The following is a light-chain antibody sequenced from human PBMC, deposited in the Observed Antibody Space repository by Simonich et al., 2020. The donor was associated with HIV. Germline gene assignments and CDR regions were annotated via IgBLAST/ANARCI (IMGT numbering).Light chain of an antibody. Sequence: DIVMTQSPDSLAVSLGERATINCKSNQSVLYSSNNKNYLAWYQQKPGQPPKLLIYWASTRASGVPARFSGSGSGTDFTLTISSLQAEDVAVYYCQQYHSIPWTFGQGTKVEIK. CDR3: QQYHSIPWT. V-gene: IGKV4-1*01. J-gene: IGKJ1*01. CDR1: QSVLYSSNNKNY. CDR2: WAS.